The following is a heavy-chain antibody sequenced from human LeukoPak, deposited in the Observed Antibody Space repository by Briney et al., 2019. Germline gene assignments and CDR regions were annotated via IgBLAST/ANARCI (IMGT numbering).Heavy chain of an antibody. J-gene: IGHJ4*02. D-gene: IGHD3-10*01. CDR1: GYTFTGYY. CDR2: INPNSGGT. Sequence: GASVKVSCKASGYTFTGYYMHWVRQAPGQGLEWMGRINPNSGGTNYAQKFQGRVTMTRDTSISTAYMELSRLRSDDTAVYYCARLHYYGSGVDYWGQGTLATVSS. V-gene: IGHV1-2*06. CDR3: ARLHYYGSGVDY.